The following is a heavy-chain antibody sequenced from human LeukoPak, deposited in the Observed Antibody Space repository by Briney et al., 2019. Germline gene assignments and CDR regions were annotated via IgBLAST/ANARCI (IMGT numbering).Heavy chain of an antibody. CDR3: ARGGFHRRTVTTFDY. CDR2: INHSGST. CDR1: GGSFSRYY. V-gene: IGHV4-34*01. J-gene: IGHJ4*02. D-gene: IGHD4-11*01. Sequence: SETLSLTCAVYGGSFSRYYWSWIRQPPGKGLEWIGEINHSGSTNYNPSLKSRVTISVDTSKNQFSLKLSSVTAADTAVYYCARGGFHRRTVTTFDYWGKGTLVTVSS.